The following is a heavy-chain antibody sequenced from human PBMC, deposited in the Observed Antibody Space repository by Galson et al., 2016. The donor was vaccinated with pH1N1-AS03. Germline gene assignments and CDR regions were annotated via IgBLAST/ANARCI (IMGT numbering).Heavy chain of an antibody. CDR1: GDAIGSYY. CDR3: AGLVGGSLDY. V-gene: IGHV4-4*07. J-gene: IGHJ4*02. CDR2: VYTSGST. D-gene: IGHD1-26*01. Sequence: LSLTCTVSGDAIGSYYWSWIRQPAGKGLQWIGRVYTSGSTHYNPSLKSRVTMSVDISKNQFSLKLNSVTAADTAVYYCAGLVGGSLDYWGQGTLVTASS.